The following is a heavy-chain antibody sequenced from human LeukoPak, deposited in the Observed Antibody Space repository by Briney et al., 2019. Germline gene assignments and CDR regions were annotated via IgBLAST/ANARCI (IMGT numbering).Heavy chain of an antibody. D-gene: IGHD3-10*01. Sequence: GGSLRLSCEGSGFSFSSYWMHWVRQAPGKGLAWVSRIRTDGGTKYYADSVKGRFTVSRDNSKNTLYLQMNSLRAEDTAVYYCAKDGYGSGSYYKGHLWSPDYWGQGTLVTVSS. J-gene: IGHJ4*02. CDR2: IRTDGGTK. CDR3: AKDGYGSGSYYKGHLWSPDY. V-gene: IGHV3-74*01. CDR1: GFSFSSYW.